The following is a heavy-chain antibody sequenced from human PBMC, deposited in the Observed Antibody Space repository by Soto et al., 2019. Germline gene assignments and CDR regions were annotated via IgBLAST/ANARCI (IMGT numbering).Heavy chain of an antibody. CDR2: IIPIFGST. V-gene: IGHV1-69*12. J-gene: IGHJ5*02. Sequence: QVQLVQSGAEVRKPGSSVKVSCKASGGTFSNSAITWVRQAPGQGLERVGGIIPIFGSTNYAQKFQGRVTITADESTSTAYMQLSSLTSEGTAVYYCARDGDLRSDFWSGPLGGGWFDPWGQGTLVTVSS. D-gene: IGHD3-3*01. CDR1: GGTFSNSA. CDR3: ARDGDLRSDFWSGPLGGGWFDP.